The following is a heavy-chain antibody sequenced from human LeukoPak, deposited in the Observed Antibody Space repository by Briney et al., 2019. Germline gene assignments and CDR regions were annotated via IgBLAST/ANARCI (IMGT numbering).Heavy chain of an antibody. Sequence: PSETLSLTCTVSGGSISSYYWSWIRQPPGKGLEWIGYIYYSGSTNYNPSLMSRVTISVDTSKNQFSLKLSPVTAADTAVYYCARYCSSTSCYFGAFDIWGQGTMVTVSS. CDR1: GGSISSYY. CDR3: ARYCSSTSCYFGAFDI. J-gene: IGHJ3*02. V-gene: IGHV4-59*08. CDR2: IYYSGST. D-gene: IGHD2-2*01.